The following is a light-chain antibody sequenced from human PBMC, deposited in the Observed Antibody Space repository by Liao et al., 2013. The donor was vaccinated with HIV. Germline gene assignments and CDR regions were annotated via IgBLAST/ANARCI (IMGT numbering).Light chain of an antibody. CDR2: YDS. CDR1: NIGSKS. V-gene: IGLV3-21*04. CDR3: QVWDSSSDLNWV. Sequence: SYVLTQPPSVSVAPGKTARITCGGNNIGSKSVHWYQQKPGQAPVLVIYYDSDRPSGIPERLSGSNSGNTATLTISRVEAGDEADYYCQVWDSSSDLNWVFGGGTKLTVL. J-gene: IGLJ3*02.